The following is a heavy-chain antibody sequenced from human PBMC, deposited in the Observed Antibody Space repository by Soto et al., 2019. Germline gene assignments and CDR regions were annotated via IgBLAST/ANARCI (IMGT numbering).Heavy chain of an antibody. J-gene: IGHJ6*03. V-gene: IGHV1-18*01. Sequence: QVQLVQSAAEVGEPGASVKVSCKASGYTFTTNTINWVRQAPGQGVEWMGWISPYNGNTNYAQKFQGTVSMTTDTSPSTAYMELRSRQFADTAVYYSARDPRSGRITGEGAYYYYSMAFWGKGTTVTVSS. D-gene: IGHD3-10*01. CDR1: GYTFTTNT. CDR2: ISPYNGNT. CDR3: ARDPRSGRITGEGAYYYYSMAF.